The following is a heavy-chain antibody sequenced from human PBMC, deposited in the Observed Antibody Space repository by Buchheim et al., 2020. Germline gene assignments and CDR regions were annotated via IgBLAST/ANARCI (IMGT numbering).Heavy chain of an antibody. CDR1: GFTFSSYW. J-gene: IGHJ6*02. CDR3: ARGDFTPSGYYLKYYYYYGMDV. CDR2: INSDGSST. V-gene: IGHV3-74*01. Sequence: EVQLVESGGGLVQPGGSLRLSCAASGFTFSSYWMHWVRQAPGKGLVWVSRINSDGSSTSYADSVKGRFTISRDNAKNTLYLQMNSLRAEDTAVYYRARGDFTPSGYYLKYYYYYGMDVWGQGTT. D-gene: IGHD3-22*01.